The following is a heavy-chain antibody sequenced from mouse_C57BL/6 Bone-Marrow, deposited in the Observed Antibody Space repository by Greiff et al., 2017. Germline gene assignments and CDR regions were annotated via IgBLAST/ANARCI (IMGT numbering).Heavy chain of an antibody. J-gene: IGHJ2*01. V-gene: IGHV1-78*01. D-gene: IGHD2-5*01. Sequence: VKLMESDAELVKPGASVKISCKVSGYTFTDHTIHWMKQRPEQGLEWIGYIYPRDGSTKYNEKFKGKATLTADKSSSTAYMQLNSLTSEDSAVYFCARREDSKGSYFDYWGQGTTLTVSS. CDR3: ARREDSKGSYFDY. CDR1: GYTFTDHT. CDR2: IYPRDGST.